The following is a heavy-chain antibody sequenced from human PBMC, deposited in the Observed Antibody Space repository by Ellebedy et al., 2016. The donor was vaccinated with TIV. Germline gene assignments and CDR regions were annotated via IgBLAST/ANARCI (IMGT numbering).Heavy chain of an antibody. V-gene: IGHV3-64D*06. CDR3: VMNYDF. J-gene: IGHJ4*02. D-gene: IGHD5-24*01. Sequence: PGGSLRLSCSASGFPFSSYMMYWVRQAPGKGLEFVSAIRDDGSSTSYADSVRGRFTISRDNSKNMLYLQMSSLRPDDTAIYYCVMNYDFWGRGTLVTVSS. CDR2: IRDDGSST. CDR1: GFPFSSYM.